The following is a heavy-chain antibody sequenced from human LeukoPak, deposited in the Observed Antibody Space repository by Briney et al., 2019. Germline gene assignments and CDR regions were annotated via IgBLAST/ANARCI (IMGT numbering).Heavy chain of an antibody. J-gene: IGHJ4*02. CDR2: INHSGST. Sequence: GSPRLSCAASGFTFSSYGMSWVRQPPGKGLEWIGEINHSGSTNYNPSLKSRVTISVDTSKNQFSLKLSSVTAADTAVYYCARGLGGWYPYYFDYWGQGTLVTVSS. CDR1: GFTFSSYG. V-gene: IGHV4-34*01. CDR3: ARGLGGWYPYYFDY. D-gene: IGHD6-19*01.